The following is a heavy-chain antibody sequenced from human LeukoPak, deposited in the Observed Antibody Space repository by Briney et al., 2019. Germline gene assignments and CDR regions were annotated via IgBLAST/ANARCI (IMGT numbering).Heavy chain of an antibody. CDR1: GFTFSSYS. J-gene: IGHJ4*02. Sequence: GGSLRLSCAASGFTFSSYSMNWVRQAPGKGLEWVSSISSSSSYIYYADSVKGRFTISRDNAKNSLYLQMNSLRAEDTAVYYCARDFMIAGVFDYWGQGTLVTVSS. CDR3: ARDFMIAGVFDY. V-gene: IGHV3-21*01. CDR2: ISSSSSYI. D-gene: IGHD3-10*01.